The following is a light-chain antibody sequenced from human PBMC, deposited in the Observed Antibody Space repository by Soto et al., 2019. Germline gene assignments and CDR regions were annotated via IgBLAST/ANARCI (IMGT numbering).Light chain of an antibody. J-gene: IGKJ4*01. CDR1: QSISSW. CDR2: DAS. Sequence: DIQVTQSPSTLSASVGDRVTITCRASQSISSWLAWYQQKPGKAPNLLIYDASTLESGVPSRFSGSGFGTEFTLTISSLQPDDFATYYCQQYNSYSFGGGTKVDIK. V-gene: IGKV1-5*01. CDR3: QQYNSYS.